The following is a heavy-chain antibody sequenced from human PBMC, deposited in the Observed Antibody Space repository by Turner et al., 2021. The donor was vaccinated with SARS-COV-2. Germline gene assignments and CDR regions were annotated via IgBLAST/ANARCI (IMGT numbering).Heavy chain of an antibody. CDR3: ARTTYYYDSRGTPAVDY. CDR1: GGSISRSSYY. CDR2: NYYSGRT. J-gene: IGHJ4*02. V-gene: IGHV4-39*01. D-gene: IGHD3-22*01. Sequence: QLQLQESGPVLVKPSETLSLTCTVSGGSISRSSYYWGWIRQPPGKGLEWIGSNYYSGRTYYNPSLNSRVTISADTSKNQLSLKLSSVTAADTAVYYCARTTYYYDSRGTPAVDYWGQGTLVTVSS.